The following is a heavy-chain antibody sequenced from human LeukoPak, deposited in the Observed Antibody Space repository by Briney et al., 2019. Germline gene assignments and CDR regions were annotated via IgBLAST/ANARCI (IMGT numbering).Heavy chain of an antibody. V-gene: IGHV3-30*18. Sequence: GGSLRLSCAASGFTFSSYGMRWVRQAPGKGLEWVGDISYDGSNKYYADSVKGRFTISRDNSQNTLKLQINRLRAEDTAVYPCANATYYYDRSGCYPTDYWGEGTLVTVSS. CDR2: ISYDGSNK. CDR1: GFTFSSYG. D-gene: IGHD3-22*01. J-gene: IGHJ4*02. CDR3: ANATYYYDRSGCYPTDY.